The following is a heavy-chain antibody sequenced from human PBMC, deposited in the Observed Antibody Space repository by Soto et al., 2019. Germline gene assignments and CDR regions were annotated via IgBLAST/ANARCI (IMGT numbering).Heavy chain of an antibody. J-gene: IGHJ6*02. Sequence: EVQLVESGGGLVQPGGSLRLSCAASGFTFSSYWMSWVRQAPVKGLEWVGNIKQDGSEKNYVDFVEGRFTISRDHAETSLYLQMNSLGAEDTAVYYCARIASAGRGWDGWGQGTTVVVSS. CDR1: GFTFSSYW. CDR2: IKQDGSEK. D-gene: IGHD6-13*01. CDR3: ARIASAGRGWDG. V-gene: IGHV3-7*01.